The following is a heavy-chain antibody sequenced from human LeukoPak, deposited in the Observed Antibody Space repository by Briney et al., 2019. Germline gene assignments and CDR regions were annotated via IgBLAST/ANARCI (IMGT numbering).Heavy chain of an antibody. CDR1: GFAFNSYS. CDR2: ISKTSVHI. Sequence: GGSLRLACAASGFAFNSYSMDWVRQAPGKGLEWVSSISKTSVHIYYADSVRGRFTISRDNAKNSLYLQMNNLRAEDTALYYCARADSDVGSLDYWGQGTLVTVSS. V-gene: IGHV3-21*01. J-gene: IGHJ4*02. D-gene: IGHD2-21*02. CDR3: ARADSDVGSLDY.